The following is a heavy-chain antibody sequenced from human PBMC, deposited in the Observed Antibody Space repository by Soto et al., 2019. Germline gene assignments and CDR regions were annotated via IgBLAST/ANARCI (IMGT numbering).Heavy chain of an antibody. CDR2: IRANNGNT. Sequence: AGVKVSCKASGYTFTCYGIRRTRRASGKGLEWMEWIRANNGNTNYAQKLQGRVTMTTDTSTSTAYMELRSLRSDDTAVYYCARVVAAAGKDAFDILG. D-gene: IGHD6-13*01. CDR1: GYTFTCYG. J-gene: IGHJ3*02. V-gene: IGHV1-18*04. CDR3: ARVVAAAGKDAFDI.